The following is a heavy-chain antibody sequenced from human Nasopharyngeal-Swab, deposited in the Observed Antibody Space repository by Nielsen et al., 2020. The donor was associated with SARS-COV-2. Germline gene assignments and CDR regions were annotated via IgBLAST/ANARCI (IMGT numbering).Heavy chain of an antibody. D-gene: IGHD2-2*01. J-gene: IGHJ4*02. CDR2: INWNGGSI. Sequence: GGSLRLSCAASGFAFDDYAIHWVRQAPGKGLEGVSGINWNGGSIRYADSVKGRFTISRDNAKNSVYLQMNTLRPEDTALYFCAKVAGGHSTSAYSHDSWGQGTQVTVSS. CDR1: GFAFDDYA. V-gene: IGHV3-9*01. CDR3: AKVAGGHSTSAYSHDS.